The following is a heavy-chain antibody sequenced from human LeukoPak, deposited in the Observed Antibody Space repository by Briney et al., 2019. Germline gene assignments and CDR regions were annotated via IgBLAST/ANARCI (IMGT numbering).Heavy chain of an antibody. J-gene: IGHJ4*02. D-gene: IGHD3-10*01. CDR3: AIGKIWTTMVRGDAHFDY. CDR1: AGSFSCYY. CDR2: INHSGST. Sequence: SENLSLNCAVYAGSFSCYYRSWIRPPQGKGLEWIGEINHSGSTNYNPSLKSRVTISVDTSKTQFSLKLSSVTAADTAVYYCAIGKIWTTMVRGDAHFDYWGQGTLVTVSS. V-gene: IGHV4-34*01.